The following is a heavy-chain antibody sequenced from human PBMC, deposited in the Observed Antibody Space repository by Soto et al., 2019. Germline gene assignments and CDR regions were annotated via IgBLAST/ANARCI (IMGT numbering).Heavy chain of an antibody. CDR2: IWYDGTQK. CDR3: GRAGGTTVTGLWHFDS. Sequence: QVQLEESGGGVVQPGRSLRLSCEASGFTFNTYSMHWVRQPPGKGLEWLAAIWYDGTQKYYADSVKGRFIISRDHSKNALYLEKNNLRAWDPALYYCGRAGGTTVTGLWHFDSWGQGTLGTVSS. V-gene: IGHV3-33*01. CDR1: GFTFNTYS. D-gene: IGHD4-17*01. J-gene: IGHJ4*02.